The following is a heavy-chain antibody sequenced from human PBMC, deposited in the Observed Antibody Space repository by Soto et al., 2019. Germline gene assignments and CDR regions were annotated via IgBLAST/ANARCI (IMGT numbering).Heavy chain of an antibody. CDR1: GGSFSGYY. J-gene: IGHJ6*02. D-gene: IGHD3-10*01. V-gene: IGHV4-34*01. CDR2: INHSGST. Sequence: SETLSLTCAVYGGSFSGYYWSWIRQPPGKGLEWIGEINHSGSTNYNPSLKSRVTISVDTSKNQFSLKLSSVTAADTAVYYCAEFGELSDYGMDVWGQGTTVTVSS. CDR3: AEFGELSDYGMDV.